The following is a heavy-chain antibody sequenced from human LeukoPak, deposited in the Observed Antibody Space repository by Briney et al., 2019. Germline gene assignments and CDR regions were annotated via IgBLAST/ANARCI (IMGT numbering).Heavy chain of an antibody. D-gene: IGHD1-7*01. V-gene: IGHV3-53*01. CDR2: IYSGGST. CDR1: GFTVSSNY. CDR3: ATGEYNWNSYAFDI. J-gene: IGHJ3*02. Sequence: GGSLRLSCAASGFTVSSNYMSWVRQAPGKGLEWVSVIYSGGSTYYADSVKGRFTISRDNSKNTLYLQMNSLRAEDTAVYYCATGEYNWNSYAFDIWGQGTMVTVSS.